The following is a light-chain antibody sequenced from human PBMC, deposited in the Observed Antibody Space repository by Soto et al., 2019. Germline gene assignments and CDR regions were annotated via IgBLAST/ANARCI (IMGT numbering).Light chain of an antibody. J-gene: IGKJ3*01. V-gene: IGKV1-39*01. CDR2: AAS. CDR3: QESYSHSRT. Sequence: DIQMTQSPSSLSASVGDRVTITCRASQSINTYLNWYQQKPGKAPKILIYAASSLQSGVPSRFSGSGSGTDFTLTIGSLQPEDFATYYCQESYSHSRTFGPGTKVHI. CDR1: QSINTY.